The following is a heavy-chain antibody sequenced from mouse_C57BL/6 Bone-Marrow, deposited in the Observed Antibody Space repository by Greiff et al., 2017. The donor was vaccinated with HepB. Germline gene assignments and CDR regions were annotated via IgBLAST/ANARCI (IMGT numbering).Heavy chain of an antibody. J-gene: IGHJ4*01. V-gene: IGHV5-4*03. CDR2: ISDGGSYT. CDR1: GFTFSSYA. D-gene: IGHD2-3*01. Sequence: EVKVVESGGGFVKPGGSLKLSCAASGFTFSSYAMSWVRPTPEKRLEWVATISDGGSYTYYPDNVKGRFTISRDKAKNNLYLQMSHLKSEDTAMYYCARGHDDCDYDYAMDYWGQGTSVTVSA. CDR3: ARGHDDCDYDYAMDY.